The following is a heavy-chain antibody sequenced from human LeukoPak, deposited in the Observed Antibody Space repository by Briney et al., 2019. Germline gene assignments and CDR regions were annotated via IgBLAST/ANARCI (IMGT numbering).Heavy chain of an antibody. CDR1: GGSIGSYY. D-gene: IGHD5-24*01. J-gene: IGHJ4*02. Sequence: KPSETLSLTCSVSGGSIGSYYWSWIRQPAGKGLEWIGRIYTSGSTNYNPSLKSRVTMSVDTSKNQFSLRLSSVTAADTAVYYCARSPRDENLFDYWGQGTLVTVSS. CDR2: IYTSGST. CDR3: ARSPRDENLFDY. V-gene: IGHV4-4*07.